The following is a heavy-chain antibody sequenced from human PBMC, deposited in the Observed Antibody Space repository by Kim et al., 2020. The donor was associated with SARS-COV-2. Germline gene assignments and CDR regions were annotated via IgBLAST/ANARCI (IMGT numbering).Heavy chain of an antibody. CDR3: ARDYNWGCDY. J-gene: IGHJ4*02. V-gene: IGHV1-18*01. Sequence: ASVKVSCKPSGYSFGNYGFHWVRQAPGQGLEWMGGIGLYKGNMGYAQEFQGRLTMTTDASTTTAYMESRNLRSDDTAVYYCARDYNWGCDYWGQGTQVTVSS. CDR2: IGLYKGNM. CDR1: GYSFGNYG. D-gene: IGHD1-1*01.